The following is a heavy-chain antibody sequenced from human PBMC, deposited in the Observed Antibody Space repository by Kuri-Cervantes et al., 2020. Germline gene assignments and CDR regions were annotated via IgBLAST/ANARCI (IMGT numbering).Heavy chain of an antibody. Sequence: ETLSLTCAASGFTFSSYSMNWVRQAPGKGLEWVSYISSSSSTIYYADSVKGRFTISRDNAKNSLYLQMNSLRDEDTAVYYCARERSTVTTEVYYYYGMDVWGQGTTVTVSS. CDR3: ARERSTVTTEVYYYYGMDV. J-gene: IGHJ6*02. D-gene: IGHD4-17*01. V-gene: IGHV3-48*02. CDR1: GFTFSSYS. CDR2: ISSSSSTI.